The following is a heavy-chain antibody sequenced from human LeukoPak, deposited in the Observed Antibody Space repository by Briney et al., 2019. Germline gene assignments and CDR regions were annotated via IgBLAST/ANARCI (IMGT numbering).Heavy chain of an antibody. CDR1: GFTFSGYW. Sequence: GGSLRLSCAASGFTFSGYWISWVRQGTGKGLEGVTNIKQDGSEKYYVDSVKGRFTISRDNAKYSLYLQMNSLRAEDTAVYYCARDSRGAMDVWGQGTTVTVSS. CDR3: ARDSRGAMDV. J-gene: IGHJ6*02. CDR2: IKQDGSEK. V-gene: IGHV3-7*05. D-gene: IGHD2/OR15-2a*01.